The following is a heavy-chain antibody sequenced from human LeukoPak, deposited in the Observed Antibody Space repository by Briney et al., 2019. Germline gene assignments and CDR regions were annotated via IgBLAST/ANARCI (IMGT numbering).Heavy chain of an antibody. Sequence: PGGSLRLSCAASGFTFSSYSMNWVRQAPGKGLEWVSSISSSSSYIYYADSVKGRFTISRDNAKNSLYLQMNSLRAEDTAVYYCATEYCSSTSCYYNGHYWGQGTLVTVSS. CDR2: ISSSSSYI. D-gene: IGHD2-2*01. CDR3: ATEYCSSTSCYYNGHY. CDR1: GFTFSSYS. V-gene: IGHV3-21*01. J-gene: IGHJ4*02.